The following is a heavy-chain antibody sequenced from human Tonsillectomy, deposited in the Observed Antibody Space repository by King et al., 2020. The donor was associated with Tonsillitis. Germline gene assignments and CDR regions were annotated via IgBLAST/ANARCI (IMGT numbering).Heavy chain of an antibody. V-gene: IGHV3-64D*06. Sequence: VQLVESGGGLVQPGGSLRLSCSASGFTFSSYAMHWVRQAPGKGLEYVSAISSNGGSTYYADSVKGRFTISRENSKNTLYLQMRSLRAEDTAVYYCVKLIPVDTATWYYFDYWGQGTLVTVSS. CDR2: ISSNGGST. CDR3: VKLIPVDTATWYYFDY. J-gene: IGHJ4*02. CDR1: GFTFSSYA. D-gene: IGHD5-18*01.